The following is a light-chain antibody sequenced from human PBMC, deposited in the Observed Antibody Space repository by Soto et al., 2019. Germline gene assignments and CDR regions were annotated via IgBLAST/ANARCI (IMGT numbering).Light chain of an antibody. Sequence: DIQTTQSPSSLSASVGDRVTITCRASQSISSYLNWYQQKPGEAPKLLIYDASKLETGVPSRFSGSGSGTDFTFTISSLQPEDFATYHCQQYDHLPITFGQGTRLEIK. J-gene: IGKJ5*01. CDR3: QQYDHLPIT. V-gene: IGKV1-33*01. CDR2: DAS. CDR1: QSISSY.